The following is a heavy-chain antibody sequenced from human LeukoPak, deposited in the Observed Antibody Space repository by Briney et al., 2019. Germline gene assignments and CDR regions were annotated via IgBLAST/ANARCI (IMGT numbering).Heavy chain of an antibody. CDR2: ISYDGSNK. CDR1: GFTFSSYA. CDR3: ALTQGRYFDY. D-gene: IGHD1-14*01. J-gene: IGHJ4*02. Sequence: GGSLRLSCAASGFTFSSYAMHWVRQAPGKGLEWVAVISYDGSNKYYADSVKGRFTISRDNSKNTLYLQMNSLRAEDTAVYYCALTQGRYFDYWGQGTLVTVSS. V-gene: IGHV3-30-3*01.